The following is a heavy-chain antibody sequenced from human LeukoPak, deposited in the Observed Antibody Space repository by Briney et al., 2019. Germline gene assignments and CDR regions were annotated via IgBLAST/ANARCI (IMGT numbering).Heavy chain of an antibody. CDR1: GLTFSSYS. CDR3: ARGPGWFDP. CDR2: ITISSHYL. V-gene: IGHV3-21*01. Sequence: GGSLRLSCAASGLTFSSYSMNWVRQAPGKGLEWVSSITISSHYLYYADSVKGRFTISRDDAKNSLYLQMNSLRVEDTAVYYCARGPGWFDPWGQGTLVTVSS. J-gene: IGHJ5*02.